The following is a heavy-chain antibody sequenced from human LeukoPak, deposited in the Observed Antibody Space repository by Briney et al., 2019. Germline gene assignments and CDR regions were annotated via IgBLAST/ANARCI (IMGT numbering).Heavy chain of an antibody. CDR3: AKEPTSYSSGWYFHH. CDR2: ISYDGSKK. CDR1: GFTFSSYG. V-gene: IGHV3-30*18. Sequence: GGSLRLSCAASGFTFSSYGMHWVRQAPGKGLEWVAIISYDGSKKYYGDSVKGRFTISRDNSKNTLYLQMFSLRVEDTAVYFCAKEPTSYSSGWYFHHWGQGTLVTVSS. D-gene: IGHD6-25*01. J-gene: IGHJ1*01.